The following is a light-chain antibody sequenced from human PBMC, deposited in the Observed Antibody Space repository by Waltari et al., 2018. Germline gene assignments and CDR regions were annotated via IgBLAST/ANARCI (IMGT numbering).Light chain of an antibody. J-gene: IGKJ2*01. CDR2: AAS. V-gene: IGKV1-12*01. Sequence: DIQMTQSPSSVSASVGDRVTITCRASQGISTWLAWYQQKQGKAPNRCISAASDLQRGFPSRFSGSGSWTDFTLTISSLQPEDFATYYCQQADSFPRTFGQGTKLEI. CDR3: QQADSFPRT. CDR1: QGISTW.